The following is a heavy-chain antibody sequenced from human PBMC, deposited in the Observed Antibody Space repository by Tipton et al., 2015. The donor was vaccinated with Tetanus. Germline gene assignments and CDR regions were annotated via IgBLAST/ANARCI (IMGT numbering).Heavy chain of an antibody. CDR3: ATQGNTWIQTLRGFDI. V-gene: IGHV4-4*07. J-gene: IGHJ3*02. CDR1: GGSITSNY. Sequence: TLSLTCTVSGGSITSNYWTWIRQPAGKGLEWIGRIYAPGITNYNPSLKSRVSMSVDTSKNQFSLRLSSVTAGDTAMYYCATQGNTWIQTLRGFDIWGQGTMVTVSS. D-gene: IGHD5-18*01. CDR2: IYAPGIT.